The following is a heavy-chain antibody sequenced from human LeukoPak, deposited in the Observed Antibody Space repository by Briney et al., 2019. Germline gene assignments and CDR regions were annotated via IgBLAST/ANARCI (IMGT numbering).Heavy chain of an antibody. D-gene: IGHD2-2*01. CDR2: IYYSGST. CDR3: ARAVACSSTSCYLDS. Sequence: SETLSLTCTVSGDSISNYYWTWIRQPPGKGLEWIGYIYYSGSTKYNPSLKSRATISVDTSKKKFSLKLNSVTAADTAVYYCARAVACSSTSCYLDSWGQGTLVTVSS. CDR1: GDSISNYY. V-gene: IGHV4-59*01. J-gene: IGHJ4*02.